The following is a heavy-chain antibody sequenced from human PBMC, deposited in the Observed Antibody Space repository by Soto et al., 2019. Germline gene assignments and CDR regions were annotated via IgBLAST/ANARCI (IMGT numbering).Heavy chain of an antibody. V-gene: IGHV1-69*13. CDR2: IIPIFGTA. Sequence: SVKVSCKASGGTFSSYAISWVRQAPGQGLEWMGGIIPIFGTANYAQKFQGRVTITADESTSTAYMELSSLRSKDTAVYYCARDPRYYYDSSGYFDYWGQGTLVTVS. J-gene: IGHJ4*02. D-gene: IGHD3-22*01. CDR3: ARDPRYYYDSSGYFDY. CDR1: GGTFSSYA.